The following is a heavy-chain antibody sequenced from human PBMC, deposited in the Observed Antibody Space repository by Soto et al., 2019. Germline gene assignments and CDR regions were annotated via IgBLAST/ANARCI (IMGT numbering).Heavy chain of an antibody. CDR2: INPNSGDT. Sequence: QVQLVQSGAEVKKPGASVKVSCKASGYTFTGYYMHWVRQAPGQGLEWMGWINPNSGDTNYAQKFQGWVTMTRDTSISTAYMELSRLRSDDTAVYYCARGRGGGSSIGRYNWFDPWGQGTLVTVSS. D-gene: IGHD6-13*01. CDR3: ARGRGGGSSIGRYNWFDP. J-gene: IGHJ5*02. CDR1: GYTFTGYY. V-gene: IGHV1-2*04.